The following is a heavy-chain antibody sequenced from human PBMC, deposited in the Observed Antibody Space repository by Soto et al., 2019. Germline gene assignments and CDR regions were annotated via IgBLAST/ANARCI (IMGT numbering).Heavy chain of an antibody. J-gene: IGHJ5*02. CDR1: GFTFTSSA. D-gene: IGHD3-9*01. V-gene: IGHV1-58*01. Sequence: SVKVSWKASGFTFTSSAVRWVRQARGQRLEWIRWIVVGSGNTNYAQKFQERVTITRDMSTSTAYMELSSLRSEDTAVYYCAADKDYDILTGPYNWFDPWGQGTLVTVSS. CDR2: IVVGSGNT. CDR3: AADKDYDILTGPYNWFDP.